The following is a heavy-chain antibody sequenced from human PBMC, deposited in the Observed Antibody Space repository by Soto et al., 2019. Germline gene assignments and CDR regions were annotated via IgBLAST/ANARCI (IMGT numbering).Heavy chain of an antibody. V-gene: IGHV3-7*01. CDR1: GCTFSSYW. J-gene: IGHJ6*02. Sequence: GGSLSLSCAASGCTFSSYWMSWVRQAPGKGLEWVANIKQDGSEKYYVDSVKGRFTISRDNAKNSLYLQMNSLRAEDTAVYYCARDLGIAVAGKYYYYYGMDVWGQGTTVTVSS. CDR3: ARDLGIAVAGKYYYYYGMDV. D-gene: IGHD6-19*01. CDR2: IKQDGSEK.